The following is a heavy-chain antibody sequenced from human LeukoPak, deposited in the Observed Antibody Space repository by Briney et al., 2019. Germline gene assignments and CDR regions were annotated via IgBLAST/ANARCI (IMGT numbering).Heavy chain of an antibody. Sequence: ASVKVSCKASGGTFSSYAISWVRQAPGQGLEWMGGIIPIFGTANYAQKFQGRVTITTDESTSTAYMELSSLRSEDTAVYYCAREYYYGSGSYRPQYYYYYYGMDVWGQGTTVTVSS. CDR1: GGTFSSYA. J-gene: IGHJ6*02. CDR3: AREYYYGSGSYRPQYYYYYYGMDV. CDR2: IIPIFGTA. V-gene: IGHV1-69*05. D-gene: IGHD3-10*01.